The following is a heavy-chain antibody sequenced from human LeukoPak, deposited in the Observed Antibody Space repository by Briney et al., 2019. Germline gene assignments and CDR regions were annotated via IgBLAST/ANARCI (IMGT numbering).Heavy chain of an antibody. D-gene: IGHD6-13*01. V-gene: IGHV3-74*01. CDR2: INSDGSST. J-gene: IGHJ4*02. Sequence: GGSLRLSYAASGFTFSSYWMHWVRHAPGKGLVWVSRINSDGSSTTYADSVKGRFTISRDNAKNTLYLQMNSLRAEDAAVYYCARVPYSNSWYGGYNYWGQGTLVTVSS. CDR1: GFTFSSYW. CDR3: ARVPYSNSWYGGYNY.